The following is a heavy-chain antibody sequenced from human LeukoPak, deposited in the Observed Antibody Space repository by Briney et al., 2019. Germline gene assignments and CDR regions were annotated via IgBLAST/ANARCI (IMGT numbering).Heavy chain of an antibody. V-gene: IGHV3-33*01. D-gene: IGHD6-19*01. J-gene: IGHJ6*02. Sequence: PGRSLRLSCAASGFTFSSYGMHWVRQAPGKGLEWVAVIWYDGSNKYYADSVKGRFTISRDNSKNTLYLQMNSLRAEDTAVYYCARAKWLPPRYYYYGMDVWGQGTTVTVSS. CDR1: GFTFSSYG. CDR3: ARAKWLPPRYYYYGMDV. CDR2: IWYDGSNK.